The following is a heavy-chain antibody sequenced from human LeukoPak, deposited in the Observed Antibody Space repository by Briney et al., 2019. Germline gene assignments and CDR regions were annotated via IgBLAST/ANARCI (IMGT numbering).Heavy chain of an antibody. J-gene: IGHJ3*02. CDR1: GYTFTSYG. D-gene: IGHD3-22*01. V-gene: IGHV1-18*01. CDR3: ARMEYYYDSSGYYYAGAFDI. CDR2: ISAYNGNT. Sequence: ASVKVSCKASGYTFTSYGISWVRQAPGQGLEWMGWISAYNGNTNYAQKLQGRVTMTTDTSTSTAYMKLRSLGSDDTAVYYCARMEYYYDSSGYYYAGAFDIWGQGTMVTVSS.